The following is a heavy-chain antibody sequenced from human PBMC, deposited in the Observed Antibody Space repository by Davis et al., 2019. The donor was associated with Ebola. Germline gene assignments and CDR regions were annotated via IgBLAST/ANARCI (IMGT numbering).Heavy chain of an antibody. J-gene: IGHJ4*02. CDR3: ARVGGYSIGDQVHY. V-gene: IGHV3-66*01. Sequence: PGGSLRLSCAASGFTVSSNYMSWVRQAPGKGLEWVSVIYSGGSTYYADSVKGRFTISRDDSKNTLYLQINSLRAEDTAVYYCARVGGYSIGDQVHYWGQGTLVTVSS. CDR2: IYSGGST. CDR1: GFTVSSNY. D-gene: IGHD3-22*01.